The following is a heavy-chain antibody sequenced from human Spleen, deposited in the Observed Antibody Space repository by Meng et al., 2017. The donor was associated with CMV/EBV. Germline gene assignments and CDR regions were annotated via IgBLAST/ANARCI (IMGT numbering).Heavy chain of an antibody. CDR3: VRISPTAVGTAYDY. Sequence: SETLSLTCAFSGGSVNNYYWSWIRQPPGRGLEWIGSLRHRGSTNYNPSLKSRVTMSSDTSTNGFSLRLSSVTAGDTAVYYCVRISPTAVGTAYDYWRQGILVTVSS. CDR1: GGSVNNYY. V-gene: IGHV4-59*02. J-gene: IGHJ4*02. D-gene: IGHD6-13*01. CDR2: LRHRGST.